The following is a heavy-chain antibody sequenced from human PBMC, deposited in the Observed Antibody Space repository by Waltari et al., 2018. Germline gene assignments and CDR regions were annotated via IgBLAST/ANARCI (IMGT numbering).Heavy chain of an antibody. V-gene: IGHV4-34*01. CDR2: SNHSGSS. J-gene: IGHJ4*02. CDR1: GGSLSGYY. D-gene: IGHD1-1*01. Sequence: QVQLEQWGAGLLKPSETLSPTCAVYGGSLSGYYWSWLRQSPGKGLEWVGQSNHSGSSNYNPSLESRVTISVDTSNNQFSLNLRSVTAADTAVYYCARRPGIAPTGTKGYFDNWGQGTLVTVSS. CDR3: ARRPGIAPTGTKGYFDN.